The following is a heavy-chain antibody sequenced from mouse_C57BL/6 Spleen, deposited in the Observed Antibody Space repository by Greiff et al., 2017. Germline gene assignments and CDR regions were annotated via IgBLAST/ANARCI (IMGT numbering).Heavy chain of an antibody. Sequence: QVQLQQSGAELVRPGTSVKVSCKASGYAFTNYLIEWVKQRPGQGLEWIGEINPGSGGTNYNEKFKGKATLTADKSSSTAYMQLSSLTSEDSAVYFCARGTTVDYAMGYWGQGTSVTVSS. CDR3: ARGTTVDYAMGY. D-gene: IGHD1-1*01. CDR2: INPGSGGT. CDR1: GYAFTNYL. J-gene: IGHJ4*01. V-gene: IGHV1-54*01.